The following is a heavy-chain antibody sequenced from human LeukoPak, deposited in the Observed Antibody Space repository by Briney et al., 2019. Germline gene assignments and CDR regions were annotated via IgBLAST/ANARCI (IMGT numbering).Heavy chain of an antibody. CDR1: AYSFTNFW. D-gene: IGHD3-22*01. CDR3: ARRYYDSSGYYYFDY. CDR2: IYLGDSDT. Sequence: GESLKISCKDSAYSFTNFWIGWVRQMPGKGLEWMGIIYLGDSDTRYSPSFQGQVTISADKSISTAYLQWSSLKASDTAMYYCARRYYDSSGYYYFDYWGQGTLVTVSS. J-gene: IGHJ4*02. V-gene: IGHV5-51*01.